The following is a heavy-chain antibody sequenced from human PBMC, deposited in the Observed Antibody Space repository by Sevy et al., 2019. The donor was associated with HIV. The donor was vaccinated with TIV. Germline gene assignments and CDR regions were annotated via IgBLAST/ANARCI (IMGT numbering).Heavy chain of an antibody. J-gene: IGHJ4*02. D-gene: IGHD3-10*02. CDR3: ARVMGLRSGFDY. Sequence: SETLSLTCTLSGDSFSNYYWNWVRQSPGKGLEWLGLIYSSGSPNYNPSLRGRITMSVDTAKSQFSLKLTSVTAADTAVYICARVMGLRSGFDYWGQGIPVTVSS. CDR1: GDSFSNYY. V-gene: IGHV4-4*07. CDR2: IYSSGSP.